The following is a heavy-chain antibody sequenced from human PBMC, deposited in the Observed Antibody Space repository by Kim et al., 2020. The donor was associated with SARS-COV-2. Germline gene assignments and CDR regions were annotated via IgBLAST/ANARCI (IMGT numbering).Heavy chain of an antibody. J-gene: IGHJ4*02. CDR3: AKVGITMVRGVISRFDY. D-gene: IGHD3-10*01. V-gene: IGHV3-23*01. Sequence: VKGRLTIARDNSKNPMYRQMNRLRAEDTAVYYCAKVGITMVRGVISRFDYWGQGTLVTVSS.